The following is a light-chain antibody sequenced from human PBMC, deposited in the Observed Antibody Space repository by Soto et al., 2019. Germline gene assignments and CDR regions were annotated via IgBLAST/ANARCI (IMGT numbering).Light chain of an antibody. J-gene: IGKJ1*01. CDR1: QALNTR. Sequence: EIVLTQSPATLSAFPGDRVTLSCRASQALNTRLASYQHKPGQAPRLLIYLTSNRAAGVPSRFSAWGSETDFTLTISDVQPEDFAVYYCHQRQSWPRTFGQGTKVDIK. CDR3: HQRQSWPRT. CDR2: LTS. V-gene: IGKV3-11*01.